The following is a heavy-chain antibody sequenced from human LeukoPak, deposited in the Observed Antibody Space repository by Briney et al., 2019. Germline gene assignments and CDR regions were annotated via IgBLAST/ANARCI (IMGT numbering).Heavy chain of an antibody. CDR1: GGSISGYY. D-gene: IGHD3-9*01. J-gene: IGHJ2*01. CDR3: ARRARELYYDILTGPQSWYFDL. CDR2: VYHNGRT. V-gene: IGHV4-59*08. Sequence: PSETLSLTCSVSGGSISGYYWSWIRQLPGERLEWIGFVYHNGRTTYNPSLESRVTISVDTSRNQVSLNLRFVTAADTAVYYCARRARELYYDILTGPQSWYFDLWGRGTLVTVSS.